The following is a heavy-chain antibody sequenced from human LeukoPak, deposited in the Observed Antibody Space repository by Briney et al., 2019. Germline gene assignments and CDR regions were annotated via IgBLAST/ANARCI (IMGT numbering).Heavy chain of an antibody. CDR2: ISGSGGST. D-gene: IGHD6-6*01. Sequence: TGGSLRLSCAASGFTFSTYAMSWVRQAPGKGLEWVSTISGSGGSTFYADSVRGQFTISRDNSKNTVYLQMNRLRVEDTAVLYCAKMRGQLQLQYYMDVWGPGTTVAVSS. CDR1: GFTFSTYA. CDR3: AKMRGQLQLQYYMDV. V-gene: IGHV3-23*01. J-gene: IGHJ6*03.